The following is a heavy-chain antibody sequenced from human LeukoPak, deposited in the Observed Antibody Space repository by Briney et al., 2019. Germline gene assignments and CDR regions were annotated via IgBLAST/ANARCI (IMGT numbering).Heavy chain of an antibody. CDR1: GFTFSSYA. CDR2: ISGSGAGT. V-gene: IGHV3-23*01. CDR3: AKDKAMAKGADY. J-gene: IGHJ4*02. Sequence: PGGSLRLSCAASGFTFSSYAMSWVRQAPGKGLEWVSAISGSGAGTYYADSVKGRFTISRDNSKNTLSLQMNSLRAEDTAVYYCAKDKAMAKGADYWGQGTLVTVSS. D-gene: IGHD5-18*01.